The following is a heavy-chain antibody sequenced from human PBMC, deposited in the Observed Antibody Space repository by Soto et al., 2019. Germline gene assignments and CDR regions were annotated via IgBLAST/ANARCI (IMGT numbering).Heavy chain of an antibody. J-gene: IGHJ4*02. CDR2: ISSKGGST. V-gene: IGHV3-64D*08. D-gene: IGHD5-12*01. CDR3: VKDRAIDH. Sequence: GGSLRLSCSVSGFTVTSQAMHWVRQAPGKGLSYVSSISSKGGSTYNADSVKGRFTISRDTSKNTLYLQMSNLRFEDTALYYCVKDRAIDHWGQGTLVTVSS. CDR1: GFTVTSQA.